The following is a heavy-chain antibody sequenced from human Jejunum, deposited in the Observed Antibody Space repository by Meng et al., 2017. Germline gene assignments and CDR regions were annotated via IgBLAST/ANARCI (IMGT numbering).Heavy chain of an antibody. CDR3: VKALGYTYGYYF. V-gene: IGHV3-11*01. D-gene: IGHD5-18*01. Sequence: GQRVELGGGLAKPGGSLGLSCAASGLTLSDSYMSWIRQAPGKGLEWVSYISSSGTTIYYADSVKGRFTISRDNAKNSLYLQMTSLRAEDTAIYYCVKALGYTYGYYFWGQGTLVTASS. J-gene: IGHJ4*02. CDR2: ISSSGTTI. CDR1: GLTLSDSY.